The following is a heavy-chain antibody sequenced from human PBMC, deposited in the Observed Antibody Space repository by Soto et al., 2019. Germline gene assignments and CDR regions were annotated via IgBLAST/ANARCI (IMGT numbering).Heavy chain of an antibody. V-gene: IGHV3-23*01. CDR3: AKPEIIYSWGNGTDY. J-gene: IGHJ4*02. CDR1: GFSFSNYA. CDR2: ISGYGIKI. Sequence: GGSLRLSCAASGFSFSNYAMNWVRQAPGKGLEWVSAISGYGIKIYYADSVKGRFTISRDNSRNTLYLQMISLRAEDTAFYYCAKPEIIYSWGNGTDYWGQGTLVTVSS. D-gene: IGHD3-16*01.